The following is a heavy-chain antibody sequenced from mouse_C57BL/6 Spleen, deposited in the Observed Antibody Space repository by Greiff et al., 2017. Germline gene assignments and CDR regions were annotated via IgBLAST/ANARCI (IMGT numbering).Heavy chain of an antibody. V-gene: IGHV3-1*01. CDR1: GYSITSGYD. D-gene: IGHD2-2*01. CDR3: ARGYGYDAWFAY. Sequence: VQLKESGPGMVKPSQSLSLTCTVTGYSITSGYDWHWIRHFPGNKLEWMGYISYSGSTTYNPSLKSRISITHDTSKNHFFLKLNSVTTEDTATYYCARGYGYDAWFAYWGQGTLVTVSA. J-gene: IGHJ3*01. CDR2: ISYSGST.